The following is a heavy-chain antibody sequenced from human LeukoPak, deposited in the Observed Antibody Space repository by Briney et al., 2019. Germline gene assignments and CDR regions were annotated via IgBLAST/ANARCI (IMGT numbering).Heavy chain of an antibody. D-gene: IGHD3-10*01. CDR1: GGSISSYY. Sequence: SETLSLTCTGSGGSISSYYCSWIRQPPGKGLEWIGYIYYSGSTNYNPSLKSRVTISVDTSKNQFSLKLSSVTAADTAVYYCARDSGLLWFGDLDYWGQGTLVTVSS. J-gene: IGHJ4*02. V-gene: IGHV4-59*01. CDR3: ARDSGLLWFGDLDY. CDR2: IYYSGST.